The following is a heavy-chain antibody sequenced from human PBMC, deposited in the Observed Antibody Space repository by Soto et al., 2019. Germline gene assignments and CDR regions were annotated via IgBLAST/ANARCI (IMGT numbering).Heavy chain of an antibody. D-gene: IGHD3-10*01. CDR1: GFTFSDYY. V-gene: IGHV3-11*01. J-gene: IGHJ4*02. CDR3: ARQRYGSGSRPQFAC. Sequence: GGSLRLSCTASGFTFSDYYMSWIRQAPGKGLEWVSYISSFDSTVYYADSVKGRFTISRDNARNSLYLQMNSLRAEDTAVYYCARQRYGSGSRPQFACWGQGTLVTVSS. CDR2: ISSFDSTV.